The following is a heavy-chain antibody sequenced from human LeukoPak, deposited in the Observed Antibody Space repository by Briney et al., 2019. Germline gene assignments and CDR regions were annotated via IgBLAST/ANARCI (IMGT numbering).Heavy chain of an antibody. V-gene: IGHV4-39*07. J-gene: IGHJ4*02. CDR2: IYYSGST. CDR1: GGSISSSSYY. CDR3: ARGASSWYSIDY. D-gene: IGHD6-13*01. Sequence: PSETLSLTCTVSGGSISSSSYYWGWIRQPPGKGLGGIGSIYYSGSTYYNPSLKSRVTISVDTSKNQFSLKLSSVTAADTAVYYCARGASSWYSIDYWGQGTLVTVSS.